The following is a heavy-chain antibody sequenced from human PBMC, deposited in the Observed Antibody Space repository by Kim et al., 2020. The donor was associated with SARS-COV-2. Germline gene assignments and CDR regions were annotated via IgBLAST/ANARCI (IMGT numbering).Heavy chain of an antibody. CDR1: GGTFSSYA. J-gene: IGHJ5*02. V-gene: IGHV1-69*13. Sequence: SVKVSCKASGGTFSSYAISWVRQAPGQGLEWMGGIIPIFGTANYAQKCQGRVTITADESTSTAYMELSSLRSEDTAVYYCARTDYYDSSGFNWFDPWGQGTLVTVSS. CDR3: ARTDYYDSSGFNWFDP. CDR2: IIPIFGTA. D-gene: IGHD3-22*01.